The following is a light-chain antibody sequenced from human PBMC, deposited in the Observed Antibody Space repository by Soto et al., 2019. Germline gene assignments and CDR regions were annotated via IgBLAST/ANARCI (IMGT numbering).Light chain of an antibody. J-gene: IGKJ1*01. Sequence: DIQMTQSPSTLSGSVGDRVTITCRASQTISSWLAWYQQKPGKAPKLLIYDASSLESGVPSRFSGSGSGTEFTLTISSLQPDDFATYYCQQYISYSQTFGQGTKVDIK. CDR1: QTISSW. CDR3: QQYISYSQT. V-gene: IGKV1-5*01. CDR2: DAS.